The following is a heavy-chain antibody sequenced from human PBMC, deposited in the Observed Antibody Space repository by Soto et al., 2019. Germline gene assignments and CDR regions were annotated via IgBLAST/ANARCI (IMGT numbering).Heavy chain of an antibody. CDR3: ARDQGTTVNYYYYYYMDV. J-gene: IGHJ6*03. Sequence: GESLKISCKGSGYSFTSYWIGWVRQMPGKGLEWMGIIYPGDSDTRYSPSFQGQVTISADKSISTAYLQWSSLKASDTAVYYCARDQGTTVNYYYYYYMDVWGKGTTVTVSS. D-gene: IGHD4-4*01. CDR1: GYSFTSYW. V-gene: IGHV5-51*01. CDR2: IYPGDSDT.